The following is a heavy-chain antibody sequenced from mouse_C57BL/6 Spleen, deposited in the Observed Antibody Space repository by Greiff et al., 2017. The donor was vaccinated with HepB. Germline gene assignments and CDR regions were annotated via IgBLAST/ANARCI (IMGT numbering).Heavy chain of an antibody. J-gene: IGHJ1*03. CDR3: ARQGTTVVASSYWYFDV. D-gene: IGHD1-1*01. Sequence: EVKLMESGGGLVQPGGSLKLSCAASGIDFSRYWMSWVRRAPGKGLEWIGEINPDSSTINYAPSLKDKFIISRDNAKNTLYLQMSKVRSEDTALYYCARQGTTVVASSYWYFDVWGTGTTVTVSS. V-gene: IGHV4-1*01. CDR1: GIDFSRYW. CDR2: INPDSSTI.